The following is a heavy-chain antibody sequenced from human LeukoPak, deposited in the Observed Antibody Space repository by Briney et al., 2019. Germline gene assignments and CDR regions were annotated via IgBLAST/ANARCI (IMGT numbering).Heavy chain of an antibody. Sequence: SETLSLTCTVSGGSVSSGSYYWSWIRQPPGKGLEWMGYIYYSGSTNYNPSLKSRVTISVDTSKNQFSLKLSSVTAADTAVYYCARGAPKGYCSSNSCYFLDYWGQGTLVTVSS. CDR1: GGSVSSGSYY. J-gene: IGHJ4*02. D-gene: IGHD2-2*01. CDR2: IYYSGST. CDR3: ARGAPKGYCSSNSCYFLDY. V-gene: IGHV4-61*01.